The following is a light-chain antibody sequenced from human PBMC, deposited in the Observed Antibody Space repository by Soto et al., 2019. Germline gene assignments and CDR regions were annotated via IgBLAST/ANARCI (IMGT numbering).Light chain of an antibody. V-gene: IGLV2-11*01. CDR2: DVT. J-gene: IGLJ3*02. CDR3: CSYAGTYSGV. CDR1: SSDVGAYNF. Sequence: QSVLTQPRSVSGSPGQSVTISCTGTSSDVGAYNFVSWYQHHPGKAPKLIIYDVTERPSGVPDRFSGSKSGNSASLTISGLQTEDEADYYCCSYAGTYSGVFGGGTKVTVL.